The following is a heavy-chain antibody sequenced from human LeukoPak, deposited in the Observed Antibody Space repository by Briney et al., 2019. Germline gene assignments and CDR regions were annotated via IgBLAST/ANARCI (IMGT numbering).Heavy chain of an antibody. Sequence: GGSLRLSCAASGFTFSRLAMSWVRQAPGKGLEWVSTISASGPYYADAVRGRFTISRDNSRNTLSLQMDSLRAEDTAVYYCAKDHESDGYPCLDHWGLGTLVTVSS. CDR1: GFTFSRLA. CDR2: ISASGP. D-gene: IGHD3-22*01. CDR3: AKDHESDGYPCLDH. J-gene: IGHJ1*01. V-gene: IGHV3-23*01.